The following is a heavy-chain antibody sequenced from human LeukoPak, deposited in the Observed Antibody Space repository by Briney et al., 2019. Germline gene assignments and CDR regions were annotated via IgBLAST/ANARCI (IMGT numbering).Heavy chain of an antibody. Sequence: GGSLRLSCAASGFTFSDYYMSWIRQAPGKGLEWVSYISSSGSYTNYADSVKGRFTISRDNAKNSLYLQMNSLRAEGTAVYYCARDATAAGRFDPWGQGTLVTVSS. J-gene: IGHJ5*02. CDR1: GFTFSDYY. D-gene: IGHD6-13*01. CDR3: ARDATAAGRFDP. V-gene: IGHV3-11*06. CDR2: ISSSGSYT.